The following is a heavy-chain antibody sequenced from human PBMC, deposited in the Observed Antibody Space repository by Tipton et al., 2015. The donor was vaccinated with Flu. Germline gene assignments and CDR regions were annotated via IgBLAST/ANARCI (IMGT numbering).Heavy chain of an antibody. V-gene: IGHV4-39*07. D-gene: IGHD4-11*01. Sequence: TLSLTCNVSGGSISSSSDYWGWIRQPPGKGLEWIGTIYSSGSTYFNPSLTSRVTISVDTSKNQFSLRLTSVTATDTAVYYCARRDYSNYVSDPKSWFDPWGQGILVTVSS. CDR3: ARRDYSNYVSDPKSWFDP. CDR2: IYSSGST. J-gene: IGHJ5*02. CDR1: GGSISSSSDY.